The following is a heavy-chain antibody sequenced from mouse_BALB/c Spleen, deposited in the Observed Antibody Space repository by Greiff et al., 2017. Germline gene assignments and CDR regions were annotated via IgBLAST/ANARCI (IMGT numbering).Heavy chain of an antibody. CDR1: GFSLSTSGMG. Sequence: QVQLKESGPGILQPSQTLSLTCSFSGFSLSTSGMGVSWIRQPSGKGLEWLAHIYWDDDKRYNPSLKSRLTISKDTSRNQVFLKITSVDTADTATYYCARGYDFPFAYWGQGTLVTVSA. V-gene: IGHV8-12*01. CDR2: IYWDDDK. J-gene: IGHJ3*01. D-gene: IGHD2-4*01. CDR3: ARGYDFPFAY.